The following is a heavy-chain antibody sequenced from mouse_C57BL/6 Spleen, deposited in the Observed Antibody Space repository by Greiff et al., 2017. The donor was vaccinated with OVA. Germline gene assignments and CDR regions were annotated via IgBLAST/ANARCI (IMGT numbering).Heavy chain of an antibody. CDR2: ISDGGSYT. CDR3: ARERVYYYGSSYGGYFDV. Sequence: EVKLVESGGGLVKPGGSLKLSCAASGFTFSSYAMSWVRQTPEKRLEWVATISDGGSYTYYPDNVKGRFTISRDNAKNNLYLQMSQLKSEDTAMYYCARERVYYYGSSYGGYFDVWGTGTTVTVSS. D-gene: IGHD1-1*01. CDR1: GFTFSSYA. V-gene: IGHV5-4*01. J-gene: IGHJ1*03.